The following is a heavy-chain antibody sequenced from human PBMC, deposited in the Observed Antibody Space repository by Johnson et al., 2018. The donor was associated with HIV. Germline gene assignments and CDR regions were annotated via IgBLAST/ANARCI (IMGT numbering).Heavy chain of an antibody. Sequence: QVQLVESGGGVVQPGRSLRLSCAASGFTFSSYAMHWVRQAPGKGLEWVAVISYDGSNKYYADSVKGRFTISRDNSKNTLYLQMNSLRAEDTAVYYCARGQRITMIVVVTLDAFDIWGQGTMVPVSS. J-gene: IGHJ3*02. CDR3: ARGQRITMIVVVTLDAFDI. D-gene: IGHD3-22*01. V-gene: IGHV3-30*04. CDR1: GFTFSSYA. CDR2: ISYDGSNK.